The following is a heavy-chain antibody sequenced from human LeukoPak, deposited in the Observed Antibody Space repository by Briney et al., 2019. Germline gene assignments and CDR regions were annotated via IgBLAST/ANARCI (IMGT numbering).Heavy chain of an antibody. D-gene: IGHD3-22*01. V-gene: IGHV3-43*01. Sequence: GGSLRLSCAASGFSFDDYIMHWVRQAPGKGLEWVSLISWDGGSTYYADSVKGRFTISRDNSKNSLFLQMNSLRTEDTALYYCAKGKDSSGYYSGLTGWGQGTLVTVSS. CDR3: AKGKDSSGYYSGLTG. CDR2: ISWDGGST. J-gene: IGHJ4*02. CDR1: GFSFDDYI.